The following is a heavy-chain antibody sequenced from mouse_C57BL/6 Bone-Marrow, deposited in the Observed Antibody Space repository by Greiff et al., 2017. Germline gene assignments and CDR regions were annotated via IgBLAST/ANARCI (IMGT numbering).Heavy chain of an antibody. CDR1: GYTFTSYW. V-gene: IGHV1-59*01. Sequence: QVQLKQPGAELVRPGTSVKLSCKASGYTFTSYWMHWVKQRPGQGLEWIGVIDPSDSYTNYNQKFKGKATLTVDTSSSTAYMQLSSLTSEDSAVYYCVSPGHYKGICDYWGQGTTLTVSS. CDR3: VSPGHYKGICDY. CDR2: IDPSDSYT. J-gene: IGHJ2*01. D-gene: IGHD1-1*01.